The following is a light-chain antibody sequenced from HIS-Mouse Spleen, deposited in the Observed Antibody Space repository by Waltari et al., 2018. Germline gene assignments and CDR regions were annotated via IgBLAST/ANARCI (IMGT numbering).Light chain of an antibody. J-gene: IGLJ2*01. Sequence: QSALTQPASVSGSPGQSITISCTGTRSDVGGFKHLLWYQQHPGKAPKLMIYDVSNRPSGVSNRFSGSKSGNTASLTISGLQAEDEADYYCSSYTSSSFNVVFGGGTKLTVL. CDR3: SSYTSSSFNVV. V-gene: IGLV2-14*03. CDR1: RSDVGGFKH. CDR2: DVS.